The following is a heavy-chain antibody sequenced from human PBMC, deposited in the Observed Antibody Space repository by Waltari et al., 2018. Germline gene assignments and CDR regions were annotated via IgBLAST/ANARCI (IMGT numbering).Heavy chain of an antibody. CDR2: IYYAGRT. CDR1: GGSISRSPLY. D-gene: IGHD6-6*01. Sequence: QLHLQESGPGLVRPSETLSLTCTVSGGSISRSPLYWGWIRQPPGKGLEWIGSIYYAGRTYYNPSLKSRITMSVDTSKNQFSLKLTSVTAADTAVYFCAAVAAQGNFWGQGFLVTVSS. J-gene: IGHJ4*02. V-gene: IGHV4-39*01. CDR3: AAVAAQGNF.